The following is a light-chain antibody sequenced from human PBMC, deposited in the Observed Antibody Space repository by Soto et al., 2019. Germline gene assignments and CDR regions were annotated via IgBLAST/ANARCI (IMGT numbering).Light chain of an antibody. CDR2: EVS. CDR1: SSDVGGYNY. CDR3: SSSTTSSTHWV. Sequence: QSALTQPASVSGSPGQSITISCTGTSSDVGGYNYVSWYQQHPGKAPKLMIYEVSNRPSGVSNRFSGSKSGNTASLTISGLQAQDEADYHCSSSTTSSTHWVFGGGTKLTVL. V-gene: IGLV2-14*01. J-gene: IGLJ3*02.